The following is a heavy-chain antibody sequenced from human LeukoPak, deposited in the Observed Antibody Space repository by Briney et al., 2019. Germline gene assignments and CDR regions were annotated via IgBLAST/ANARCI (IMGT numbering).Heavy chain of an antibody. V-gene: IGHV3-15*01. Sequence: GGSLRLPCAASGFTFSNAWMSWVRQAPGKGLEWVGRIKSKTDGGTTDYAAPVKGRFTISRDDSKNTLYLQMNSLKTEDTAVYYCTTAVTFGGVIVIPHDYWGQGTLVTVSS. CDR1: GFTFSNAW. CDR2: IKSKTDGGTT. J-gene: IGHJ4*02. D-gene: IGHD3-16*02. CDR3: TTAVTFGGVIVIPHDY.